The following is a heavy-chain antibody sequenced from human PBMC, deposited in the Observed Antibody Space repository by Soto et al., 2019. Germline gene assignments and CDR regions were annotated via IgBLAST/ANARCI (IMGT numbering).Heavy chain of an antibody. D-gene: IGHD3-10*01. Sequence: LRLSCAASGFTFGSSWMHWVRQAPGKGLVWVSRINYDGSSTSYADSVKGRFTISRDNAKNTLYLQMSSLRAEDTAVYYCATDFYGSRDYWGQGTLVTVS. CDR1: GFTFGSSW. J-gene: IGHJ4*02. CDR2: INYDGSST. CDR3: ATDFYGSRDY. V-gene: IGHV3-74*01.